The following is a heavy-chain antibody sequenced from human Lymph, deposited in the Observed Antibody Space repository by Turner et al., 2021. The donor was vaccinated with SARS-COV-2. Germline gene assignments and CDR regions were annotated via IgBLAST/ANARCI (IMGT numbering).Heavy chain of an antibody. CDR3: TRGEMIAAHSDY. CDR1: GGTFSTYT. V-gene: IGHV1-69*01. Sequence: HVQLVQSGAEVEQPGSSVKVSCKASGGTFSTYTISWVQQAPGQGIEGMGGSIPIFGTANYAQKFQGRVTITADESTSTAYMELSSLRSEDTAVYYCTRGEMIAAHSDYWGQGTLVTVSS. D-gene: IGHD6-6*01. J-gene: IGHJ4*02. CDR2: SIPIFGTA.